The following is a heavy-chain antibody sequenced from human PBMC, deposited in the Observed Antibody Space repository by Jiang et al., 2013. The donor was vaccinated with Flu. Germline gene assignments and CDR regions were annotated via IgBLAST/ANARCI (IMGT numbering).Heavy chain of an antibody. Sequence: GAEVKKPGASVKVSCKASGYTFTDYGVHWVRQAPGQRLEWMGWINTGNGDTRYPQKFQGRFTITRDTSASTAYMDLSSLRYEDTAVYYCARVLMDYDVWSGSGSDSPHWFDPWGQGTLVTVSS. CDR1: GYTFTDYG. CDR2: INTGNGDT. CDR3: ARVLMDYDVWSGSGSDSPHWFDP. D-gene: IGHD3-3*01. V-gene: IGHV1-3*04. J-gene: IGHJ5*02.